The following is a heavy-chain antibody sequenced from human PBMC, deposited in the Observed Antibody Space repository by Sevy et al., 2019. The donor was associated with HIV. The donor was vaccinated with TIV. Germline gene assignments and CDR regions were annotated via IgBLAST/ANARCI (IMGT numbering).Heavy chain of an antibody. V-gene: IGHV6-1*01. D-gene: IGHD6-13*01. CDR3: ARGASYGEIIAAARFRMDV. Sequence: QSQILSLTCAISGDSVSSNSAAWNWIRQSPSRGLEWLGRTYYRSKWYNDYAVSVKSRITINPDTSKNQFSLQLNSVTPEDTAVYYCARGASYGEIIAAARFRMDVWGQGTTVTVSS. J-gene: IGHJ6*02. CDR1: GDSVSSNSAA. CDR2: TYYRSKWYN.